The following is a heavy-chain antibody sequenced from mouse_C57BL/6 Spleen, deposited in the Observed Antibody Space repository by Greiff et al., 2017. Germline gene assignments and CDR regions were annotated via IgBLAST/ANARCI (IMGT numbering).Heavy chain of an antibody. CDR2: ISDGGSYT. CDR1: GFTFSSYA. J-gene: IGHJ2*01. D-gene: IGHD1-1*01. CDR3: ARTYGSSSYDFDY. V-gene: IGHV5-4*01. Sequence: EVQRVESGGGLVKPGGSLKLSCAASGFTFSSYAMSWVRQTPEKRLEWVATISDGGSYTYYPDNVKGRFTISRDNAKNNLYLQMSHLKSEDTAMYYCARTYGSSSYDFDYWGQGTTLTVSS.